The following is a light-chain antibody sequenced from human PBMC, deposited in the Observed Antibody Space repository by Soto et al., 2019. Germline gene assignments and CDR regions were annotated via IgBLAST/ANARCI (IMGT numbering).Light chain of an antibody. V-gene: IGKV1-5*03. CDR3: QQYNSYPT. J-gene: IGKJ1*01. CDR2: KAS. CDR1: QSISSW. Sequence: DIQTTQSPSTLSASVGDRVTITCRASQSISSWLAWYQQKPGKAPKLLIYKASSLESGVPSRFSGSGSGTEFTLTISSLQPDDFAPYYCQQYNSYPTFGQGTKVEIK.